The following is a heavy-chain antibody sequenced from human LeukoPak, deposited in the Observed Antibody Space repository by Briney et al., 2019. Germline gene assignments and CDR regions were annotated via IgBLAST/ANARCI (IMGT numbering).Heavy chain of an antibody. CDR2: IYYSGST. CDR1: GGSISSGGYY. CDR3: ARYYYDSSGYYYEDY. Sequence: PSQTLSLTCTVSGGSISSGGYYWSWIRQHPGKGLEWIGYIYYSGSTYYNPSLKSQVTISVDTSKNQFSLKLSSVTAADTAVYYCARYYYDSSGYYYEDYRGQGTLVTVSS. V-gene: IGHV4-31*01. J-gene: IGHJ4*02. D-gene: IGHD3-22*01.